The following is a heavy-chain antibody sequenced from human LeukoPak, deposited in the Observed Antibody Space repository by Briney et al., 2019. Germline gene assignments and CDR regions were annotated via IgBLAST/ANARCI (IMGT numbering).Heavy chain of an antibody. CDR1: GVNFRSSG. Sequence: GGSLRLSCAASGVNFRSSGMHWVRQAPGKGLEWVTFIQNDGSDKSYAASVQGRLTISRDNSKNTVYLHMNSLRADDTALYYCAREGGRAAPGRFDYWGQGTLVTVSS. CDR3: AREGGRAAPGRFDY. J-gene: IGHJ4*02. D-gene: IGHD6-13*01. V-gene: IGHV3-30*02. CDR2: IQNDGSDK.